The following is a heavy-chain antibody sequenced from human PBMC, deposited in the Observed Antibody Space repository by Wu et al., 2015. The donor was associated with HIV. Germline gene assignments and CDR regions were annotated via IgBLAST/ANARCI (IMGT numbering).Heavy chain of an antibody. Sequence: AEVKKPGASVKVSCKASGYTFTSYYMHWVRQAPGQGLEWMGIINPSGGSTSYAQKFQGRVTMTRDTSTSTVYMELSSLRSEDTAVYYCARDLFGTGDKGWYFDLWGRGTLVTVSS. CDR3: ARDLFGTGDKGWYFDL. CDR1: GYTFTSYY. J-gene: IGHJ2*01. D-gene: IGHD7-27*01. V-gene: IGHV1-46*03. CDR2: INPSGGST.